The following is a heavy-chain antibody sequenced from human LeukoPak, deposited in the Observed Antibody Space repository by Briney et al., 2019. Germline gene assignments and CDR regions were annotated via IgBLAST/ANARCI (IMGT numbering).Heavy chain of an antibody. V-gene: IGHV3-23*01. CDR1: GFTFSSYA. CDR3: ARDRYSSGWYNYYYYYYMDV. CDR2: ISNSDYNK. J-gene: IGHJ6*03. Sequence: GGSLRLSCAASGFTFSSYAMSWVRQAPGKGLEWVSTISNSDYNKYYTDSVKGRFTISRDNSKNTLYLQMNSLTAEDTAVYYCARDRYSSGWYNYYYYYYMDVWGKGTTVTVSS. D-gene: IGHD6-19*01.